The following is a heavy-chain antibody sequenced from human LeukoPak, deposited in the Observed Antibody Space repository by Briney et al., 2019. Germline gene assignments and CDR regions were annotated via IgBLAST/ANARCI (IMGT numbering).Heavy chain of an antibody. CDR1: GGSISSYS. D-gene: IGHD4-23*01. CDR3: ARLYGGVDY. J-gene: IGHJ4*02. Sequence: SETLSLTCTVSGGSISSYSWRWIRQPPGKGLEWFGYIYYSGSTNYNPSLKSRVTISVDTSKNQFSLKLSSVTAADTAVYYCARLYGGVDYWGQGTLVTVSS. V-gene: IGHV4-59*01. CDR2: IYYSGST.